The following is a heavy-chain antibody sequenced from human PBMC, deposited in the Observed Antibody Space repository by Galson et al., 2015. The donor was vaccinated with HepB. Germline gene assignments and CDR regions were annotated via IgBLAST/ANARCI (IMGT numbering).Heavy chain of an antibody. V-gene: IGHV3-21*01. CDR2: ISSSSSYI. D-gene: IGHD5-12*01. CDR1: GFTFSSYS. CDR3: ARVKVVATAYYFDY. Sequence: SLRLSCAASGFTFSSYSMNWVRQAPGKGLEWVSSISSSSSYIYYADSVEGRFTISRDNAKNSLYLQMNSLRAEDTAVYYCARVKVVATAYYFDYWGQGTLVTVSS. J-gene: IGHJ4*02.